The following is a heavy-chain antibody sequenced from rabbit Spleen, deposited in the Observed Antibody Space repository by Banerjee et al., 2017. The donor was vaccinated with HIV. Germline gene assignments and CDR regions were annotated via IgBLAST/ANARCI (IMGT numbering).Heavy chain of an antibody. J-gene: IGHJ6*01. V-gene: IGHV1S47*01. D-gene: IGHD8-1*01. Sequence: QEQLKETGGGLVQPGGSLTLSCKVSGIDLSSNAMSWVRQAPGKGLEWIGDIYPGFGITNFANSVKGRFTISSDNAQNTVDLQMNSLTAADTATYFCARDTGSSFSSYGMDLWGPGTLVTV. CDR2: IYPGFGIT. CDR3: ARDTGSSFSSYGMDL. CDR1: GIDLSSNA.